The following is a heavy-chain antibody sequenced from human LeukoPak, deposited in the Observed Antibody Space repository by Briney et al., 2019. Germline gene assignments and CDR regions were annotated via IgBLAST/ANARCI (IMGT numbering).Heavy chain of an antibody. V-gene: IGHV1-69*04. J-gene: IGHJ3*02. CDR3: ARENDIVATIGAFDI. Sequence: GASVKVSFKASGGTFSSYAISWVRQAPGQGLEWMGRIIPILGIANYAQKFQGRVTITADKSTSTAYMELSSLRSEDTAVYYCARENDIVATIGAFDIWGQGTMVTVSS. D-gene: IGHD5-12*01. CDR2: IIPILGIA. CDR1: GGTFSSYA.